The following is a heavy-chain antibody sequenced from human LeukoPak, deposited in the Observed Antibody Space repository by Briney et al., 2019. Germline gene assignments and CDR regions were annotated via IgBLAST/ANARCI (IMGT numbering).Heavy chain of an antibody. CDR3: AREADTLDY. CDR1: GGSINSYH. V-gene: IGHV4-59*01. CDR2: FYYSGST. Sequence: PSETLSLTCTVSGGSINSYHWSWIRQPPGKGLEWIGYFYYSGSTNYNPSLKSRVAISVDTSKNQFSLKLSSVTAADTAVYYCAREADTLDYWGQGTLVTVSS. J-gene: IGHJ4*02. D-gene: IGHD2-2*02.